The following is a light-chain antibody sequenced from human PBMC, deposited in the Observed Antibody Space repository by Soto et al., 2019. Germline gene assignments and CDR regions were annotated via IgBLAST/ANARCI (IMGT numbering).Light chain of an antibody. CDR1: SSDVGGFHY. CDR2: DVT. J-gene: IGLJ1*01. Sequence: QSVLTQPASVSGSPGQSITISCTGTSSDVGGFHYVSWYQQHPGKAPNLMIYDVTNRPSGVSNRFSGSKSGNTASLTISGLQAEDEAEYYCSSYTSSSTPYVFGTGTKLTVL. CDR3: SSYTSSSTPYV. V-gene: IGLV2-14*01.